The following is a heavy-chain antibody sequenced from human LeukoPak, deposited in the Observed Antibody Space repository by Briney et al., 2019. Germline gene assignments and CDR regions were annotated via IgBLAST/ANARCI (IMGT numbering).Heavy chain of an antibody. V-gene: IGHV3-74*01. CDR3: AREGGMIKAFDY. CDR1: GFTFSSYG. D-gene: IGHD3-22*01. Sequence: QSGRSLRLSCAVSGFTFSSYGMHWVRQAPGKGLVWVSRINSDGSSTSYADSVKGRFTISRDNAKNTLYLQMNSLRAEDTAVYYCAREGGMIKAFDYWGQGTLVTVSS. J-gene: IGHJ4*02. CDR2: INSDGSST.